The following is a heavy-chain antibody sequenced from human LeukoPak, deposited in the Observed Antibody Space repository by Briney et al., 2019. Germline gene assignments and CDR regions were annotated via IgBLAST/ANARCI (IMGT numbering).Heavy chain of an antibody. V-gene: IGHV3-21*01. CDR3: ARGGGYETALDY. CDR2: ISSSSSYI. Sequence: PGGSLRLSCAASGFTFSSYSMNWVRQAPGKGLEWVSSISSSSSYIYYADSMKGRFTISRDNAKNSLYLQMNSLRAEDTVVYYCARGGGYETALDYWGQGTLVTVSS. J-gene: IGHJ4*02. CDR1: GFTFSSYS. D-gene: IGHD5-12*01.